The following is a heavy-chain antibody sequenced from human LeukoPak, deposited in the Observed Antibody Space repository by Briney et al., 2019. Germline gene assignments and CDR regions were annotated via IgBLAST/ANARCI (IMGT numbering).Heavy chain of an antibody. CDR3: ARSFDSSGYYPKPSTAFDP. CDR1: GGTFSSYA. Sequence: SVKVSCKASGGTFSSYAISWERQAPGQGLEWMGRIIPIFGTANYAQKFQGRVTITTDESTSTAYMELSSLRSEDTAVYYCARSFDSSGYYPKPSTAFDPWGQGTLVTVSS. D-gene: IGHD3-22*01. CDR2: IIPIFGTA. J-gene: IGHJ5*02. V-gene: IGHV1-69*05.